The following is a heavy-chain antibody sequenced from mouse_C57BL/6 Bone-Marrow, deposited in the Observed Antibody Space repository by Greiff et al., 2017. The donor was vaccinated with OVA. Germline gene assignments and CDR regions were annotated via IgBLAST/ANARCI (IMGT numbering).Heavy chain of an antibody. CDR2: IDPEDGDT. CDR1: GFNIKDYY. CDR3: TGLLWGLYAMDD. D-gene: IGHD2-1*01. V-gene: IGHV14-1*01. Sequence: VQLQQSGAELVRPGASVKLSCTASGFNIKDYYMHWVKQRPEQGLEWIGRIDPEDGDTEYAPKFQGKATMTADTSSNTAYLQLSSLTSEDTAVYYCTGLLWGLYAMDDWGQGTSVTVSS. J-gene: IGHJ4*01.